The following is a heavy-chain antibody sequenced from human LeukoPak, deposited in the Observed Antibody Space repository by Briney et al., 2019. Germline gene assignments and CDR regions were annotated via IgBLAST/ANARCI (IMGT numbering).Heavy chain of an antibody. J-gene: IGHJ5*02. CDR3: ARGGYDSLTGYGSFDP. CDR2: SYYSGTT. V-gene: IGHV4-59*01. D-gene: IGHD3-9*01. Sequence: PSETLSLTCTVSGGSITYYYWNWIRQPPGKGLEWIGCSYYSGTTYYNPSLKSRLTISVDTSKNQFSLKLSSVTTADTAMYYCARGGYDSLTGYGSFDPWGQGTLVTVSS. CDR1: GGSITYYY.